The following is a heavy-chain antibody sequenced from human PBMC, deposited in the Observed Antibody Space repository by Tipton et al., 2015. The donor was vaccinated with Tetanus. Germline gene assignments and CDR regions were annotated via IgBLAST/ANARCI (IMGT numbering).Heavy chain of an antibody. D-gene: IGHD4-11*01. J-gene: IGHJ6*02. CDR2: IYSTGAT. CDR1: GGSMGTNH. Sequence: TLSLTCSVSGGSMGTNHWVWIRQAPGKRLESIGYIYSTGATKYNPSLKSRVTISVDTSKNQFSLKLRSVTAADTAVYYCARDSNFYSYSYKGMDVWGQGTTVTVSS. CDR3: ARDSNFYSYSYKGMDV. V-gene: IGHV4-59*01.